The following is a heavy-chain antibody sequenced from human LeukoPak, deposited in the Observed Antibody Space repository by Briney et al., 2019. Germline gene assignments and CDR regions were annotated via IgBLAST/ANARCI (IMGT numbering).Heavy chain of an antibody. CDR1: GYSISTYF. V-gene: IGHV4-59*08. J-gene: IGHJ4*02. D-gene: IGHD1-26*01. CDR3: ARHKSSGTYPLDY. CDR2: IYFSGST. Sequence: SETLSLTCSVSGYSISTYFWSWIRQPPGKGLEWIGHIYFSGSTNYNPSLKSRVTISVDTSKNQFSLKLSSVTAADTAVYYCARHKSSGTYPLDYWGQGTLVTVSS.